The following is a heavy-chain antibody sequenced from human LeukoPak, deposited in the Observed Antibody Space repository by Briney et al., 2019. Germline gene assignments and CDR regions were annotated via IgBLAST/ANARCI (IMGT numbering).Heavy chain of an antibody. D-gene: IGHD5-24*01. J-gene: IGHJ4*02. V-gene: IGHV4-4*02. CDR1: GGSISSSNW. CDR2: IYHSGST. CDR3: ARGGDGYNYIDY. Sequence: SGTLSLTCAVSGGSISSSNWRSWVRQPPGKGLEWIGEIYHSGSTNYNPSLKSRVTISVDTSKNQFSLKLSSVTAADTAVYYCARGGDGYNYIDYWGQGTLVTVSS.